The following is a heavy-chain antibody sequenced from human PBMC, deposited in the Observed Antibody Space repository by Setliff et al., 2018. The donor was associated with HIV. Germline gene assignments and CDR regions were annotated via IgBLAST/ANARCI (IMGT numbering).Heavy chain of an antibody. CDR1: GYTFTGHY. CDR2: VNPNSGDA. CDR3: ARNFGLSPSGKYYYYYGRDI. Sequence: GASVKVSCKASGYTFTGHYLHCVRQAPGQGLAWLGWVNPNSGDAIYAKNFQSRVTMTRDTYINAAYMELRGLRSDDTAVYYCARNFGLSPSGKYYYYYGRDIWGQGTTVTVSS. J-gene: IGHJ6*02. D-gene: IGHD3-10*01. V-gene: IGHV1-2*02.